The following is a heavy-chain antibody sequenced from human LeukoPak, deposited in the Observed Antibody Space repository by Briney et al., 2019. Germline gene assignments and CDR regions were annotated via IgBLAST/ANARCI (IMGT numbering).Heavy chain of an antibody. J-gene: IGHJ5*02. CDR1: GYTFTGYY. CDR3: TRTSATGSRITWFDP. CDR2: INPNSGVT. Sequence: GASVKVSCKASGYTFTGYYIHWVRQAPGQGLEWMGWINPNSGVTKYAQNFQGRVTMARDTSITTAYMELNSLRPDDTALYYCTRTSATGSRITWFDPRGQGTLITVSS. D-gene: IGHD6-13*01. V-gene: IGHV1-2*02.